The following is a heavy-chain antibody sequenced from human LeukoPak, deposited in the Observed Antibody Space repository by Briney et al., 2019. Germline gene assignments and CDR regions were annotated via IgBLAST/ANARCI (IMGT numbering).Heavy chain of an antibody. J-gene: IGHJ4*02. Sequence: ASVKVSCKASGYTFTGYYMHWVRQAPGQGLEWMGWINPNSGGTNYAQKFQGWVTMTRDTSISTAYMELSRLRSDDTAVYYCARATTGLRRYCSGGSCYSGLGYWGQGTLVTVSS. CDR1: GYTFTGYY. CDR2: INPNSGGT. CDR3: ARATTGLRRYCSGGSCYSGLGY. V-gene: IGHV1-2*04. D-gene: IGHD2-15*01.